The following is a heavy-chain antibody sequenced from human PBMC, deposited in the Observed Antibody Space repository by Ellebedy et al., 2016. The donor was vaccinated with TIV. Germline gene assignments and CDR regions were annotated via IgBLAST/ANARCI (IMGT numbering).Heavy chain of an antibody. CDR1: GFTFNNYA. D-gene: IGHD3-16*01. J-gene: IGHJ1*01. V-gene: IGHV3-64D*06. CDR2: ITDNGGST. Sequence: PGGSLRLSCSASGFTFNNYAMRWVRQAPGKGLEDVSVITDNGGSTYYADSVRGRFTISRDNSKNTVYLQMTSLGAEDTGVYYCVKAGGGAWQRRVRGYFQHWGQGTLVTVSS. CDR3: VKAGGGAWQRRVRGYFQH.